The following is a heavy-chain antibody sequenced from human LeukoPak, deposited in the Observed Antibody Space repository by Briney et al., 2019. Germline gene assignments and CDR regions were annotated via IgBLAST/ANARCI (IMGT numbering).Heavy chain of an antibody. Sequence: SETLSLTCAVYGGCFSGYYWSWIRQPPGKGLEWIGEINHSGSTNYNPSLKSRVTISVDTSKNQFSLKLSSVTAADTAVYYCATRVRGLLRYFDYWGQGTLVTVSS. J-gene: IGHJ4*02. D-gene: IGHD1-26*01. CDR3: ATRVRGLLRYFDY. V-gene: IGHV4-34*01. CDR1: GGCFSGYY. CDR2: INHSGST.